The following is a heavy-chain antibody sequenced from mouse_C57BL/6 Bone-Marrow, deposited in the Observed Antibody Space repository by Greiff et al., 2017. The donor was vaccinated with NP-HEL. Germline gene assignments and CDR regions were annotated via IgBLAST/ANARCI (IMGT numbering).Heavy chain of an antibody. CDR3: TTPVVATDWYFDV. Sequence: EVMLVESGAELVRPGASVKLSCTASGFNIKDYYMHWVKQRPEQGLEWIGRIDPEDGDTEYAPKFQGKATMTADTSSNTAYLQLSSLTSEDTAVYYCTTPVVATDWYFDVWGTGTTVTVSS. D-gene: IGHD1-1*01. J-gene: IGHJ1*03. V-gene: IGHV14-1*01. CDR2: IDPEDGDT. CDR1: GFNIKDYY.